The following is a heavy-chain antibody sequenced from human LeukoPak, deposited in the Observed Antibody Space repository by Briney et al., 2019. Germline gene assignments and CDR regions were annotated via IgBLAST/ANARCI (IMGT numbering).Heavy chain of an antibody. D-gene: IGHD1-20*01. Sequence: ASVKVSCKASGHTFTSYDINWVRQATRQGLEWMGWMNPNSGNTGYAQKFQGRVTMTRNTSISTAYMELSSLRSEDTAVYYCVAQGYNWNAYESLGYFDYWGQGTLVTVSS. CDR2: MNPNSGNT. J-gene: IGHJ4*02. CDR1: GHTFTSYD. CDR3: VAQGYNWNAYESLGYFDY. V-gene: IGHV1-8*01.